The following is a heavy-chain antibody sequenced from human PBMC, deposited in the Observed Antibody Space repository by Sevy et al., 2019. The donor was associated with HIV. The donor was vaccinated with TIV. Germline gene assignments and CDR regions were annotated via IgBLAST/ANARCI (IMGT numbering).Heavy chain of an antibody. CDR1: GFTFSSYS. CDR3: ARVYIRAFDI. CDR2: ISSSSSYI. V-gene: IGHV3-21*01. J-gene: IGHJ3*02. Sequence: GGSLRLSCAASGFTFSSYSMNWVRQAPGKGLGWVSSISSSSSYIYYADSVKGRFTISRDNAKNTLYLQMNSLRDEDTAVYYCARVYIRAFDIWGQGTTVTVSS. D-gene: IGHD3-10*02.